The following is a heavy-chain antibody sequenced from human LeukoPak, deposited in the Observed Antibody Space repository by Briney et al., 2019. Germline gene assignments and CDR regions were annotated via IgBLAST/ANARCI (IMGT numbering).Heavy chain of an antibody. J-gene: IGHJ5*02. V-gene: IGHV1-69*04. Sequence: GASVKVSCKASGGTFSSYAISWVRQAPGQGLEWMGRIIPILGIANYAQKFQGRVTMTADKATSTAYMELSSLRSEDTAVYYCARDVGLQGWFDPWGQGTLVTVSS. CDR2: IIPILGIA. D-gene: IGHD4-11*01. CDR3: ARDVGLQGWFDP. CDR1: GGTFSSYA.